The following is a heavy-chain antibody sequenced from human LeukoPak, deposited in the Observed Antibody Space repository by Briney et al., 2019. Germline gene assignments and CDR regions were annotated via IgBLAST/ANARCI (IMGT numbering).Heavy chain of an antibody. CDR2: IYYSGST. J-gene: IGHJ4*02. V-gene: IGHV4-59*01. CDR3: ARAGYSSGWYLDY. Sequence: SETLSLTCTVSGGSISSYYWSWIRQPPGKGLEWIGYIYYSGSTNYNPSLKSRVTISVDTSKNQSSLKLSSVTAADTAVYYCARAGYSSGWYLDYWGQGTLVTVSS. CDR1: GGSISSYY. D-gene: IGHD6-19*01.